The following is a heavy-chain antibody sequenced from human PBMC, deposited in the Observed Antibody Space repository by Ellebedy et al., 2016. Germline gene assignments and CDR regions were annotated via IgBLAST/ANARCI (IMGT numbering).Heavy chain of an antibody. D-gene: IGHD3-10*01. V-gene: IGHV4-39*07. Sequence: SETLSLXXTVSGGSISSSSYYWGWIRQPPGKGLEWIGSIYYSGSTYYNPSLKSRVTISVDTSKNQFSLKLSSVTAADTAVYYCARLITMARPGDYYYYGMDVWGQGTTVTVSS. CDR1: GGSISSSSYY. CDR3: ARLITMARPGDYYYYGMDV. CDR2: IYYSGST. J-gene: IGHJ6*02.